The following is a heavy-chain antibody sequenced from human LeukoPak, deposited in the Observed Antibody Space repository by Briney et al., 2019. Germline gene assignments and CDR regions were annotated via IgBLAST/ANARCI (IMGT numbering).Heavy chain of an antibody. CDR2: INPSGGST. CDR3: ARNDASGLDY. J-gene: IGHJ4*02. CDR1: GYTFTRYY. V-gene: IGHV1-46*03. Sequence: ASVKVSCKASGYTFTRYYMHWVRQAPGQGLEWMGFINPSGGSTSYAQRFQGRVTMTRDTSTSTVYMELSSLRSEDTAVYYCARNDASGLDYWGQRTLVTVSS. D-gene: IGHD3-10*01.